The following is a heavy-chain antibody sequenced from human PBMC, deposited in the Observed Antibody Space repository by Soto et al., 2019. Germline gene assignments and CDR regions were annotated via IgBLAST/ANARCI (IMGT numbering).Heavy chain of an antibody. CDR1: GGSISSSSYY. V-gene: IGHV4-39*01. D-gene: IGHD3-22*01. CDR3: ARRGIVVVMGVYFDY. CDR2: IYYSGST. J-gene: IGHJ4*02. Sequence: SETLSLTCTVSGGSISSSSYYWGWIRQPPGKGLEWIGSIYYSGSTYYNPSLKSRVTISVDTSKNQFSLKLSSVTAADTAVYYCARRGIVVVMGVYFDYWGQGTLVTVSS.